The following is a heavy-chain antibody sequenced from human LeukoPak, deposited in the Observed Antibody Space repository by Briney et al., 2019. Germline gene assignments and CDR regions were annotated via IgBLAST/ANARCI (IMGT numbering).Heavy chain of an antibody. Sequence: PSETLSLTCTVSGGSISSSTFYWGWIRQPPGKGLEWIGNIYYSGSTNYNPSLKSRVTISVDTSKNQFSLKLSSVTAADTAVYYCARGGRGAYDYWGQGTLVTVSS. D-gene: IGHD3-10*01. CDR2: IYYSGST. CDR1: GGSISSSTFY. CDR3: ARGGRGAYDY. J-gene: IGHJ4*02. V-gene: IGHV4-39*07.